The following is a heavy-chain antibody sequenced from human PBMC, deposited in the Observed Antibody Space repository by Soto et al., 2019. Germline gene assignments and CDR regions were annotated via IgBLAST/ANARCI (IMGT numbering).Heavy chain of an antibody. D-gene: IGHD1-26*01. CDR3: ARDRAGAQYGLDV. J-gene: IGHJ6*02. CDR2: ISSSSSTI. CDR1: GFTFSSYS. Sequence: GGSLRLSCAASGFTFSSYSMNWVRQAPGKGLEWVSYISSSSSTIYYVDYVKDRFTISRDNAKNSMYMKMNSLSDEYMVVYYCARDRAGAQYGLDVWGQGTTVTVSS. V-gene: IGHV3-48*02.